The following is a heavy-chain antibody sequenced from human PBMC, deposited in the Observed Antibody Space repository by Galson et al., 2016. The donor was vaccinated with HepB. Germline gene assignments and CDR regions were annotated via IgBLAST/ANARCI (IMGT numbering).Heavy chain of an antibody. CDR2: IYCDGRNK. D-gene: IGHD3-22*01. CDR1: GFTFTSYG. Sequence: SLRLSCAASGFTFTSYGMHWVRQAPGKGLEWVAVIYCDGRNKYYADSVKGRFTISIDNSKNTLYLQMNSLRAEDTAVYYCARDRATYDSSGYWFDYWGQGTLVTVSS. CDR3: ARDRATYDSSGYWFDY. J-gene: IGHJ4*02. V-gene: IGHV3-33*01.